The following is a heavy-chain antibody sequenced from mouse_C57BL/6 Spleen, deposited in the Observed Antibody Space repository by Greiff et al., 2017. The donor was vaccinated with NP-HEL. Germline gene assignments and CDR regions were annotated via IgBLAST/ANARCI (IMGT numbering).Heavy chain of an antibody. J-gene: IGHJ3*01. CDR1: GYAFSSSW. CDR3: ARGIYYDYERFAY. Sequence: QVHVKQSGPELVKPGASVKISCKASGYAFSSSWMNWVKQRPGKGLEWIGRIYPGDGDTNYNGKFKGKATLTADKSSSTAYMQLSSLTSEDSAVYFCARGIYYDYERFAYWGQGTLVTVSA. CDR2: IYPGDGDT. V-gene: IGHV1-82*01. D-gene: IGHD2-4*01.